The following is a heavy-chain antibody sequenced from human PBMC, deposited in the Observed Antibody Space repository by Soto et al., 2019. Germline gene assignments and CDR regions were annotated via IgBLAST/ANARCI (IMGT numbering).Heavy chain of an antibody. CDR1: GYTFTSYD. Sequence: ASVKVSCKASGYTFTSYDINWVRQATGQGLEWMGWMNPDSGDTGYVQKFQGRVSMTRDTSISTAYMEVSSLRSEDTAVYYCARSRGGTGVDLDYWGQGXLVTVYS. J-gene: IGHJ4*02. CDR3: ARSRGGTGVDLDY. CDR2: MNPDSGDT. D-gene: IGHD7-27*01. V-gene: IGHV1-8*01.